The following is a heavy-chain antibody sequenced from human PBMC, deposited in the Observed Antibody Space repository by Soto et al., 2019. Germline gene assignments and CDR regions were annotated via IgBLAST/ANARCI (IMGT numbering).Heavy chain of an antibody. Sequence: PGGSLRLSCAASGFTFSSYGMHGVRQAPGKGLEWVAVISYDGSNKYYADSVKGRFTISRDNSKNTLYLQMNSLRAEDTAVYYCAKDVGIVLMVYAADYWGQGTLVTVSS. V-gene: IGHV3-30*18. CDR3: AKDVGIVLMVYAADY. CDR2: ISYDGSNK. CDR1: GFTFSSYG. D-gene: IGHD2-8*01. J-gene: IGHJ4*02.